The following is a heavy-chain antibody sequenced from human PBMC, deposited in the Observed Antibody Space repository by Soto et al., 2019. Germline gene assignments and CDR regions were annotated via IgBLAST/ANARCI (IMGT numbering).Heavy chain of an antibody. D-gene: IGHD3-22*01. V-gene: IGHV1-69*01. J-gene: IGHJ4*02. CDR3: ARDTFYYDSDGIYFPNYFDY. CDR1: GGTLTTYA. Sequence: QVQVVQSGAEVKKPGSSVKVSCKVSGGTLTTYAITWVRQAPGQGLEWVGGIIPKFQETSYAQKFKGRVTITADAGESTSTAYMELSSLRSEDTALYYCARDTFYYDSDGIYFPNYFDYWGRGTLVTVSS. CDR2: IIPKFQET.